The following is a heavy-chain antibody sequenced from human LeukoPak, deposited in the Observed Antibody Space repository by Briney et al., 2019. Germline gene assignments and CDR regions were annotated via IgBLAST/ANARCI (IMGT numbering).Heavy chain of an antibody. J-gene: IGHJ6*02. CDR2: IYTSGST. CDR1: GXSISSYY. CDR3: AREGNDYGGSPSLGYYYGMDV. Sequence: PSETLSLTCTVSGXSISSYYWSWIRQPAGKGLEWIGRIYTSGSTNYNPSLKSRVTMSVDTSKNQFSLKLSSVTAADTAVYYCAREGNDYGGSPSLGYYYGMDVWGQGTTVTVSS. V-gene: IGHV4-4*07. D-gene: IGHD4-23*01.